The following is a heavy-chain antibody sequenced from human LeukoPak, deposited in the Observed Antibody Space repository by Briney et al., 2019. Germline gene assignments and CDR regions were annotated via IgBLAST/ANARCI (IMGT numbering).Heavy chain of an antibody. CDR1: GFTFNDFS. J-gene: IGHJ4*02. D-gene: IGHD6-19*01. CDR2: FGRKGTTQ. CDR3: AKEHSSGWPNLQS. Sequence: GRSLRLSCVVSGFTFNDFSVHWVRQAPGKGLEWVCVFGRKGTTQRYSDSVRGRFTDSSDRRKTSLYLQLSGLRTEDTALYYCAKEHSSGWPNLQSWGRGTLVSVSS. V-gene: IGHV3-43*01.